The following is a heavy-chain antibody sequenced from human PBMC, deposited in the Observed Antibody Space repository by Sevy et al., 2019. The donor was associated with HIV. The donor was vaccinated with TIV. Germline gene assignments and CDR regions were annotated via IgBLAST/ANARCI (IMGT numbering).Heavy chain of an antibody. Sequence: GGSLRLSCTASGFTVNDAWMNWVRQAPGKGLEWVGLIKSRGDGGAIDYAAPVNGRFTISRDDSKNTLYLQMKSLVIEDKAVYYCTKEWSGRRSNWGRGTRVTVSS. D-gene: IGHD1-26*01. V-gene: IGHV3-15*05. J-gene: IGHJ4*02. CDR3: TKEWSGRRSN. CDR1: GFTVNDAW. CDR2: IKSRGDGGAI.